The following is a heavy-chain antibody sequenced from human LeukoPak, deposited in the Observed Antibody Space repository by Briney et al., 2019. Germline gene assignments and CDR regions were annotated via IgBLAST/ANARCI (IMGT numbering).Heavy chain of an antibody. D-gene: IGHD2-2*01. CDR1: GYTLTGYY. J-gene: IGHJ4*02. CDR3: ARGRCSSRSCYLFDY. V-gene: IGHV1-2*02. Sequence: GASVKVSCKAAGYTLTGYYMHWVRQASGQGLEWMGWINPNSGGTSYAQKFQGRVTMTRDTSISTAYMELSRLRSDDTAVYYCARGRCSSRSCYLFDYWGQGTLVTVSS. CDR2: INPNSGGT.